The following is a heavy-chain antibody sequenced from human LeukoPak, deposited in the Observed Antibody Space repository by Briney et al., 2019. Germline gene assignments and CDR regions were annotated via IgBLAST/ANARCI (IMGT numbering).Heavy chain of an antibody. CDR3: ARVDYYDSSGFD. J-gene: IGHJ4*02. CDR1: GFTFSSYE. CDR2: ISSSGSTI. Sequence: GGSLRLSCAASGFTFSSYEMNWVRQAPGKGLEWVSCISSSGSTIYYADSVKGRFTISRDNAKNSLYLQMNSLRAEDTAVYYCARVDYYDSSGFDWGQGTLVTVSS. V-gene: IGHV3-48*03. D-gene: IGHD3-22*01.